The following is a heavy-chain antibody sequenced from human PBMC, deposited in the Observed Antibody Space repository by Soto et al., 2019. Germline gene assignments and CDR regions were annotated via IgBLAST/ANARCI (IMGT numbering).Heavy chain of an antibody. V-gene: IGHV3-30*18. CDR3: AKEMYYSDSSGYYRAFDV. CDR2: ISYDGSNK. D-gene: IGHD3-22*01. J-gene: IGHJ3*01. Sequence: QVQQVESGGGVVQPGRSLRLSCAASGFTFSDYGTHWVRQAPGKGLEWVAVISYDGSNKYYADSVKGRFTISRDDSKNTLYLQMHSLRAEDTAVYYCAKEMYYSDSSGYYRAFDVWGLGTMVTVSS. CDR1: GFTFSDYG.